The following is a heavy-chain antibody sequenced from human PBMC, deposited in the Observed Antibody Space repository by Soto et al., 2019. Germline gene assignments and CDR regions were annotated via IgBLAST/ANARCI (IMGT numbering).Heavy chain of an antibody. D-gene: IGHD3-3*01. V-gene: IGHV2-70*01. CDR2: IDWDDDK. J-gene: IGHJ6*02. CDR3: ARLNYDFWRDYYYGMDV. CDR1: GFSLSTSGMC. Sequence: SGPTLVNPTQTLTLTCTFSGFSLSTSGMCVSWIRQPPGKALEWLALIDWDDDKYYSTSLKTRLTISKDTSKNQVVLTMTNMDPVDTETSYCARLNYDFWRDYYYGMDVWGPGTTVTVSS.